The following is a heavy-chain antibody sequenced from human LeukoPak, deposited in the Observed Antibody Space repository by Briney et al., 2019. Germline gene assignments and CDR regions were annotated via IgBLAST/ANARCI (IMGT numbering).Heavy chain of an antibody. CDR1: GGTFSRHT. J-gene: IGHJ1*01. CDR2: ITPMFGTP. D-gene: IGHD1-14*01. CDR3: ARDSSEFRSLLFH. Sequence: SVKVSCKASGGTFSRHTISWVRQSPGQGLEWMGGITPMFGTPNYAQKFRGRVTITADESTSTAYVELSSLRSEDTAVYYCARDSSEFRSLLFHWGQGTLVTVSS. V-gene: IGHV1-69*13.